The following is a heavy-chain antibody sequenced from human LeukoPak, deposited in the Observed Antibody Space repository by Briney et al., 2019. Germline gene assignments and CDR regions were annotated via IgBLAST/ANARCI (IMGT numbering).Heavy chain of an antibody. V-gene: IGHV4-39*01. D-gene: IGHD2-2*02. J-gene: IGHJ1*01. CDR3: ARVVPAAIGYYQH. CDR2: IYYSGST. CDR1: GGSTSSSIYY. Sequence: PSETLSLTCTVSGGSTSSSIYYWDWIRQPPGKGLEWIGSIYYSGSTYYNPSLKSRVTISVDTSKNQFSLKLSSVTAADTAVYYCARVVPAAIGYYQHWGQGTLVTVSS.